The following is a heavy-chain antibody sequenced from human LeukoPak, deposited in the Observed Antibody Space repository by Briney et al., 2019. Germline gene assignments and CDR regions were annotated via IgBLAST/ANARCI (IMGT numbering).Heavy chain of an antibody. CDR2: ISAYNGNT. CDR3: ASSISSSGSTQPKDAFDI. CDR1: GYTFTSYG. V-gene: IGHV1-18*01. Sequence: ASVKVSCKASGYTFTSYGISWVRQAPGQGLEWMGWISAYNGNTNYAQKLQGRVTMTTDTSTSTAYMGPRSLRSDDTAVYYCASSISSSGSTQPKDAFDIWGQGTMVTVSS. D-gene: IGHD3-22*01. J-gene: IGHJ3*02.